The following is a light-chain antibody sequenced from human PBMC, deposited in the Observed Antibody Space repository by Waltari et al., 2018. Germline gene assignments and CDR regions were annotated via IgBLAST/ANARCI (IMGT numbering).Light chain of an antibody. CDR3: MQGTHWPWT. CDR2: KVS. V-gene: IGKV2-30*01. CDR1: QTLIYPDGNTY. Sequence: DVVMTQSPPSLPVTLGQPASMSFRSSQTLIYPDGNTYLSWFLQRPGQSPRRLIFKVSDRDPGVPDRFRGSGSGTDLTLRIKKVEAEDVGVYYCMQGTHWPWTFGQGTKMEIE. J-gene: IGKJ1*01.